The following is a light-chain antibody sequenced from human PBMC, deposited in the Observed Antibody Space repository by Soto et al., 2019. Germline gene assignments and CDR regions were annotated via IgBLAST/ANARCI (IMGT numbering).Light chain of an antibody. V-gene: IGKV1-5*03. CDR3: QQYIRSPWT. Sequence: DIQMTQSPSTLSASVGDRATITCRASQTISSWLAWYQQKPGRAPKLLIYKASTLESEVPSRFSGSGSGTEFTLTISSLQPDDFATYYCQQYIRSPWTFGQGTKVEIK. CDR1: QTISSW. CDR2: KAS. J-gene: IGKJ1*01.